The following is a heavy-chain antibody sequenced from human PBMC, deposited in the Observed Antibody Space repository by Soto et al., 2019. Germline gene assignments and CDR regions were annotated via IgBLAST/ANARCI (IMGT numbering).Heavy chain of an antibody. Sequence: SETLPLTCSVSGGSISSSSYFLGWIRQPPGKGLEWFGAVHYSGSANYRSSLQSRVTISVGTSQNQFYLRLSSVSAADTAVYYWASHRWGSGSSAGLLDFWGQGALVTVSS. V-gene: IGHV4-39*01. J-gene: IGHJ4*02. CDR1: GGSISSSSYF. CDR2: VHYSGSA. D-gene: IGHD3-10*01. CDR3: ASHRWGSGSSAGLLDF.